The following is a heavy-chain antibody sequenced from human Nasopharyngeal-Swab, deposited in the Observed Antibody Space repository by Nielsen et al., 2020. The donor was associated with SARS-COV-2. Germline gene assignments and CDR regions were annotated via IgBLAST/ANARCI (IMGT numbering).Heavy chain of an antibody. Sequence: GGSLRLSCAASGVTFGSYEMNWVRQAPGRGLEWVSYISDSGTIKQYADSVKGRFTISRDNANNSLYLEMDSLGADDTAVYFCARDLGHYYGSGKNYFFDFWGQGTLVTVSS. CDR2: ISDSGTIK. J-gene: IGHJ4*02. D-gene: IGHD3-10*01. CDR1: GVTFGSYE. V-gene: IGHV3-48*03. CDR3: ARDLGHYYGSGKNYFFDF.